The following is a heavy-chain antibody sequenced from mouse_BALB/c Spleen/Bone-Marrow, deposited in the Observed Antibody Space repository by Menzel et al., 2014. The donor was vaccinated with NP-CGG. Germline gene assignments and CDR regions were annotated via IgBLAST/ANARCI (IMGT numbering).Heavy chain of an antibody. V-gene: IGHV5-9-2*01. J-gene: IGHJ3*01. CDR2: ISGDGRYT. CDR1: GFSFSNYG. CDR3: ARHAYYDQTEVSFVY. D-gene: IGHD2-4*01. Sequence: EVKVVESGGGLVKSGGSLKLSCAASGFSFSNYGMSWVRQTPEKRLEWVATISGDGRYTFYSDSVKGRFTISRDNAKNNLYLQLSNLRSEDTALYYCARHAYYDQTEVSFVYWGQGTLVTVSA.